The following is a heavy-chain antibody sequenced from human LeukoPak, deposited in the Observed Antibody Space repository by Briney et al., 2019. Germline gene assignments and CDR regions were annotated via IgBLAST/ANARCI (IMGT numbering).Heavy chain of an antibody. Sequence: GGSLRLSCAASGFTFSSYAMHWVRQAPGKGLEWVAVISYDGSNKYYADSVKGRFTISRDNSKNTLYLQMNSLRAEDTAVYYCARALYVLRFLEWSTFDYWGQGTLVTVSS. D-gene: IGHD3-3*01. J-gene: IGHJ4*02. V-gene: IGHV3-30-3*01. CDR1: GFTFSSYA. CDR2: ISYDGSNK. CDR3: ARALYVLRFLEWSTFDY.